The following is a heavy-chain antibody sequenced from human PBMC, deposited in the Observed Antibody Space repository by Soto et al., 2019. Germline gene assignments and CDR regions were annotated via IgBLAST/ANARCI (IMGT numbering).Heavy chain of an antibody. Sequence: ASVKVSCKASGGTFSIYASIWVRQAPGQGLEWMGGIIPIFGTADYAQKFQGRVTITADESTSTAYMELSSLRSEDTAVYYCASLIAAAGPPHSPRYYYGMDVWGQGTTVTVSS. J-gene: IGHJ6*02. CDR2: IIPIFGTA. V-gene: IGHV1-69*13. CDR1: GGTFSIYA. D-gene: IGHD6-13*01. CDR3: ASLIAAAGPPHSPRYYYGMDV.